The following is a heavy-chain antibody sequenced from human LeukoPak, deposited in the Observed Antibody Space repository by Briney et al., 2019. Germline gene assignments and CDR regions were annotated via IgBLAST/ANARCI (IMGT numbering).Heavy chain of an antibody. V-gene: IGHV4-59*12. CDR2: IYYSGST. D-gene: IGHD3-3*01. CDR3: ARAGDYDFWSGYYNYYYYGMDV. J-gene: IGHJ6*02. CDR1: GGSISSYY. Sequence: SETLSLTCTVSGGSISSYYWSWIRQPPGKGLEWIGYIYYSGSTNYNPSLKSRVTISVDTSKNQFSLKLSSVTAADTAVYYCARAGDYDFWSGYYNYYYYGMDVWGQGTTVTVSS.